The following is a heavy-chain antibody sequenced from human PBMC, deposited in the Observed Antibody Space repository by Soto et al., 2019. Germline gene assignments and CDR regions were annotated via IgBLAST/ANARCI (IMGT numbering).Heavy chain of an antibody. V-gene: IGHV4-34*01. J-gene: IGHJ4*02. CDR2: INHSGST. D-gene: IGHD3-10*01. Sequence: QVQLQQWGAGLLKPSETLSLTCAVYGGSFSGYYWSWIRQPPGKGLEWIGEINHSGSTNYNPSLKSRVTISVDTSKNQFSLKLSSVTAADTAVYYCASFPGLYGSGRMGDSWGQGTLVTVSS. CDR1: GGSFSGYY. CDR3: ASFPGLYGSGRMGDS.